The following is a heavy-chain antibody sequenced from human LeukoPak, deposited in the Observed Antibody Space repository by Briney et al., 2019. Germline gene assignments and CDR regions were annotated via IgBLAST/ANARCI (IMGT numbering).Heavy chain of an antibody. V-gene: IGHV1-8*01. J-gene: IGHJ5*02. CDR2: IDPKNGNR. CDR1: GYTFINND. CDR3: ARSHTQKEFCGDDRCYPTVWWFDP. D-gene: IGHD2-21*01. Sequence: GASVKVSCKASGYTFINNDINWVRQAPGQALEWMAWIDPKNGNRGYAQNFQGRVTMTTDISINTAYLELSSLRSEDTAVYYCARSHTQKEFCGDDRCYPTVWWFDPWGQGTLVTVSS.